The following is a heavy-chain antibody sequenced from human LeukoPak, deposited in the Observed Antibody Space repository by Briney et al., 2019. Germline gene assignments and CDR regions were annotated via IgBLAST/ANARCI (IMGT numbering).Heavy chain of an antibody. CDR1: GFTFSSYA. Sequence: PGGSLRLSCAASGFTFSSYAMSWVRQAPGKGLEWVSAISGSGGSTYYADSVKGRFTISRDNSKNTLYLQMNSLRAEDTAVYYCARVTAYSSSWLGAFDIWGQGTMVTVSS. J-gene: IGHJ3*02. D-gene: IGHD6-13*01. CDR2: ISGSGGST. CDR3: ARVTAYSSSWLGAFDI. V-gene: IGHV3-23*01.